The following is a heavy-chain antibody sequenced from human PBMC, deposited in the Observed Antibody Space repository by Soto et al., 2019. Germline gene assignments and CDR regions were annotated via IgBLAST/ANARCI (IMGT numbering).Heavy chain of an antibody. D-gene: IGHD6-6*01. CDR1: GYTFFSYG. CDR2: ISGYNGNT. V-gene: IGHV1-18*01. J-gene: IGHJ5*02. CDR3: ARKSSSSSWFDP. Sequence: QVQLVQSGDEVKNPGASVKVSCKPSGYTFFSYGISWVRQAPGQGLEWMGWISGYNGNTNYAQKFQARVTMTADTSTRTAYMELRSLRSDYTAFYYCARKSSSSSWFDPWGQGTLVTVSS.